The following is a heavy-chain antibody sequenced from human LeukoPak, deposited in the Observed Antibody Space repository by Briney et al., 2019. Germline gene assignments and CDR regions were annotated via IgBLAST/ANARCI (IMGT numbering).Heavy chain of an antibody. CDR1: GITVRSNY. D-gene: IGHD1-26*01. CDR3: AREISGY. J-gene: IGHJ4*02. Sequence: GGSLRLSCAASGITVRSNYMNWVRQARGKGLEWVAIIYSGGSTYYADAVKCRFTISRDNSKNTRYLQMNSLRAEDTAVYYCAREISGYWGQGTLVTVSS. V-gene: IGHV3-66*01. CDR2: IYSGGST.